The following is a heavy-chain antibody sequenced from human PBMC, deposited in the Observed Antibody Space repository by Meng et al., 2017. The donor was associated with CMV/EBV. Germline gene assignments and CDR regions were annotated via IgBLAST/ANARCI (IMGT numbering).Heavy chain of an antibody. Sequence: SVKVSCKASGYTFTGYYMHWVRQAPGQGLEWMGWINPNSGGTNYAQKFQGRVTMTRDTSISTAYMELSRLRSDDTAVYYCARPTLTVTPHFDLWGRGTLVTVSS. V-gene: IGHV1-2*02. CDR2: INPNSGGT. CDR3: ARPTLTVTPHFDL. D-gene: IGHD4-17*01. CDR1: GYTFTGYY. J-gene: IGHJ2*01.